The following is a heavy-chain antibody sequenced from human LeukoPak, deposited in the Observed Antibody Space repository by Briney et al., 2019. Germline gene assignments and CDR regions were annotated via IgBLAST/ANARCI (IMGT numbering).Heavy chain of an antibody. V-gene: IGHV4-59*01. CDR1: GGSISTYY. Sequence: SETLSPTCTVSGGSISTYYWSWIRQPPGKGLEWIGYSYYSGSTYCNPSLKTRVTISVDTSKNQFSLKLSSVTAADTAVYYCARVGSGSLDYWGQGTLVTVSS. CDR2: SYYSGST. CDR3: ARVGSGSLDY. J-gene: IGHJ4*02. D-gene: IGHD6-19*01.